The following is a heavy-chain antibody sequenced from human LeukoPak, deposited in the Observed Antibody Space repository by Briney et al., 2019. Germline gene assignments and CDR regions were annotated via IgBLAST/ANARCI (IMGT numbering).Heavy chain of an antibody. Sequence: ASVKVSCKASGGTFSSYAISWVRQAPGQGLEWMGGIIPIFGTANYAQKFQGGVTITADESTSTAYMELSSLRSEDTAVYYCARDKLGSSGFDYWGQGTLVTVSS. CDR1: GGTFSSYA. J-gene: IGHJ4*02. D-gene: IGHD6-6*01. CDR2: IIPIFGTA. V-gene: IGHV1-69*13. CDR3: ARDKLGSSGFDY.